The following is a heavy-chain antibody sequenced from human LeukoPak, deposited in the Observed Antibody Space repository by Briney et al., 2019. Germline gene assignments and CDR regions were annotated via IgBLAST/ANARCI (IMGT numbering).Heavy chain of an antibody. CDR1: GGSISSYYW. D-gene: IGHD3-22*01. Sequence: SETLSLTCTVSGGSISSYYWSWVRQPPGKGLEWIGEIYHSGSTNYNPSLKSRVTISVDKSKNQFSLKLSSVTAADTAVYYCARGLYYYDSSGYYAIFDYWGQGTLVTVSS. CDR2: IYHSGST. V-gene: IGHV4-4*02. J-gene: IGHJ4*02. CDR3: ARGLYYYDSSGYYAIFDY.